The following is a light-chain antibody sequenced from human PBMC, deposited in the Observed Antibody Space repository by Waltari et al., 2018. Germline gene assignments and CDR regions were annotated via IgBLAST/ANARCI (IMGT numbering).Light chain of an antibody. CDR3: QTGGHGTWV. V-gene: IGLV4-69*01. CDR1: SGHSSNV. J-gene: IGLJ3*02. Sequence: QLVLTQSPSASASLGASVKLTCTLSSGHSSNVIAWLQQRPEKGPRYLMKVNSDGSHSKGDEIPDRFSGSSSGDERYLTISTLQSEDEADYFCQTGGHGTWVFGGGTMLTVL. CDR2: VNSDGSH.